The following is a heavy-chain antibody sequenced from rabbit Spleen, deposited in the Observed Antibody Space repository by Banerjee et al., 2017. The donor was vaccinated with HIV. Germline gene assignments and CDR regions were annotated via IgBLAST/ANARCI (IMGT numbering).Heavy chain of an antibody. D-gene: IGHD1-1*01. V-gene: IGHV1S45*01. CDR2: IEVGSSDFT. Sequence: QEQLVESGGGLVKPEGSLTLTCTASGFSFSNKAVMCWVRQAPGKGLEWIACIEVGSSDFTYFATWAKGRFTISKTSSTTVTLQVTRLTAADTATYFCARDTSSSFSSYGMDLWGPGTLVTVS. J-gene: IGHJ6*01. CDR3: ARDTSSSFSSYGMDL. CDR1: GFSFSNKAV.